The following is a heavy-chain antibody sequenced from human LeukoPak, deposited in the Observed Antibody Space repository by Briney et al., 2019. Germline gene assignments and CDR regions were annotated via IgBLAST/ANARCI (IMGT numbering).Heavy chain of an antibody. CDR3: ARVRMSITMVRGVIGYYYYGMDV. CDR2: IYYSGST. J-gene: IGHJ6*02. CDR1: GGSISSGDYY. D-gene: IGHD3-10*01. V-gene: IGHV4-30-4*01. Sequence: SETLSLTCTVSGGSISSGDYYWSWIRQPPGKGLEWIGYIYYSGSTYYNPSLKSRVTISVDTSKNQFSLKLSSVTAADTAVYYCARVRMSITMVRGVIGYYYYGMDVWGQGTTVTVSS.